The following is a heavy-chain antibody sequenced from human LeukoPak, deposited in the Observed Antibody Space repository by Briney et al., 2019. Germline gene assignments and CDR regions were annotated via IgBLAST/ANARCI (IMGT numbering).Heavy chain of an antibody. CDR3: ASPDTPRAVSHSGAWYYFDY. V-gene: IGHV3-23*01. CDR2: ISASGDST. CDR1: GFTFSYFT. Sequence: GGSLRLSCAASGFTFSYFTMSWVRQAPGKGLEWVSVISASGDSTYYADSVKGRFTISRDNFKNTLFLQMNSLRDEDTAVYFCASPDTPRAVSHSGAWYYFDYWGQGTLVTVSS. J-gene: IGHJ4*02. D-gene: IGHD6-13*01.